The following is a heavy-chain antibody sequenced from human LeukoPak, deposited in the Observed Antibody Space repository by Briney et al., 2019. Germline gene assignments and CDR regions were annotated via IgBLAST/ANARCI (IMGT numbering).Heavy chain of an antibody. D-gene: IGHD2-2*01. CDR3: AREVVVVPDYYYYGLDV. V-gene: IGHV3-48*04. CDR1: GFIFSNTW. CDR2: ISRSGSSL. J-gene: IGHJ6*02. Sequence: GGSLRLSCAASGFIFSNTWMNWVRQAPGKGLEYVSHISRSGSSLYYGDSVTGRFTISRDNAKNSLYLQMNSLRVEDTAVYYCAREVVVVPDYYYYGLDVWGQGTTVTVSS.